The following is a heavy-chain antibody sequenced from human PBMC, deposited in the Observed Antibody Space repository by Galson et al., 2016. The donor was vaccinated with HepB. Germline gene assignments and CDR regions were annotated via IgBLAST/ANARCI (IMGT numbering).Heavy chain of an antibody. Sequence: SLRLSCAASGFTFSSYAVHWVRQAPGKGLEWVAPISYDGSNKYYADSVKGRFTLSRDNSKNTLYLQMNSLRAEDTAVYYCARGGTPYDFWTTGAFDIWGQGTMATVSS. CDR3: ARGGTPYDFWTTGAFDI. V-gene: IGHV3-30-3*01. CDR1: GFTFSSYA. CDR2: ISYDGSNK. D-gene: IGHD3-3*01. J-gene: IGHJ3*02.